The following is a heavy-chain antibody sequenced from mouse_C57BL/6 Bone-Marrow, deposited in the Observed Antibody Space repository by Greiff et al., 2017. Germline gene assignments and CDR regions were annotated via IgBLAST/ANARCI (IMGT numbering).Heavy chain of an antibody. J-gene: IGHJ1*03. CDR1: GFTISDYG. Sequence: DVKLVESGGGLVKPGGSLKLSCAASGFTISDYGMHWVRQAPEKGLEWVAYLSSGSSTIYYADTGKGRFTISRDNAKSPLFLQMTSLRSEDTAMYYCARILYYYGSSYDLYFDVWGTGTTVTVSS. CDR3: ARILYYYGSSYDLYFDV. V-gene: IGHV5-17*01. D-gene: IGHD1-1*01. CDR2: LSSGSSTI.